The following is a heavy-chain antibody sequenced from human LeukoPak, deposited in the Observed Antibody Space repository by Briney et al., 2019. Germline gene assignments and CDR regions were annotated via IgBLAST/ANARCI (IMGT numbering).Heavy chain of an antibody. CDR3: ATRAWEGWFDP. J-gene: IGHJ5*02. V-gene: IGHV1-69*13. Sequence: ASVRVSCKASGGTFSSYAISWVRQAPGQGLEWMGGIIPIFGTAKYAQKFQGRVTITADESTSTAYMELSSLRSEDTAVYYCATRAWEGWFDPWGQGTLVTVSS. CDR2: IIPIFGTA. D-gene: IGHD1-26*01. CDR1: GGTFSSYA.